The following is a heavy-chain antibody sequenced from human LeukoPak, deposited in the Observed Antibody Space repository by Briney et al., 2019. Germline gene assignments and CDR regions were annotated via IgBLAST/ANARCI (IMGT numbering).Heavy chain of an antibody. Sequence: SVKVSCKASGGTFSSYAISWVRQAPGQGLEWMGVIIPIFGTANYAQKFQGRVTITADESTSTAYMELSSLRSEDTAVYYCARYGVATMTFDYWGQGTLVTVSS. D-gene: IGHD5-12*01. CDR1: GGTFSSYA. CDR2: IIPIFGTA. CDR3: ARYGVATMTFDY. V-gene: IGHV1-69*13. J-gene: IGHJ4*02.